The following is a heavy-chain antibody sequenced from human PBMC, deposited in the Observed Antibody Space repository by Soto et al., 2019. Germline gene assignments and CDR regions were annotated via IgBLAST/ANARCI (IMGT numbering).Heavy chain of an antibody. D-gene: IGHD4-17*01. CDR3: AGYIPYGDYVRDNWFDP. CDR2: IYPGDSDT. J-gene: IGHJ5*02. CDR1: GYSFTSYW. Sequence: EVQLVQSGAAVKKPGESLKISCKGSGYSFTSYWIGWVRQMPEKGLEWMGIIYPGDSDTRYSPSFQGQVTISADKSISTAYLQWSSVKASDTAMYYCAGYIPYGDYVRDNWFDPGGKGTLLTVSS. V-gene: IGHV5-51*03.